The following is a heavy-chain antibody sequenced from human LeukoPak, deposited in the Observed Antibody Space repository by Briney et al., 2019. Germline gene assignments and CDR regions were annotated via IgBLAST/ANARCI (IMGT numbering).Heavy chain of an antibody. V-gene: IGHV4-59*01. CDR3: ARDVGARIGASDI. CDR1: GGSISSYY. J-gene: IGHJ3*02. CDR2: IHYSGNT. Sequence: PSETLSLTCTVSGGSISSYYWSWIRQPPGKGLEWIEYIHYSGNTNYNPSFKSRVTISVDMSKNQFSLKLSSVTAADTAVYYCARDVGARIGASDIWGQGTMVTVSS. D-gene: IGHD1-26*01.